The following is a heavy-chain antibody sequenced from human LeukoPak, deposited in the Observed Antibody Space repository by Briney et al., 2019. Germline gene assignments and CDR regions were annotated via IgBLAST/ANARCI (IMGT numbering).Heavy chain of an antibody. CDR1: GFTFDDYA. CDR2: ISWNSGSI. D-gene: IGHD3-22*01. CDR3: AKEATYYYDSSGYSMDV. V-gene: IGHV3-9*01. Sequence: GGSLRLSCAASGFTFDDYAMHWVRQAPGKGLEWVSGISWNSGSIGYADSVKGRFTISRDNSKNTLYLQMNSLRAEDTAVYYCAKEATYYYDSSGYSMDVWGQGTTVTVSS. J-gene: IGHJ6*02.